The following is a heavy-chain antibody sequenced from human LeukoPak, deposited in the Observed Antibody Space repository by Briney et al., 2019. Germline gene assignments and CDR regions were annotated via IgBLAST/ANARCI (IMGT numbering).Heavy chain of an antibody. CDR3: ARDFGLTTGDY. V-gene: IGHV3-30-3*01. Sequence: GRSLRLSCAASGFTFSSYAMHWVRQAPGKGLEWVAVISYDGSNKYYADSVKGRFTISRDNSKNTLYLQMNSLRAEDTAVYYCARDFGLTTGDYGGQEPLVTVP. J-gene: IGHJ4*02. CDR1: GFTFSSYA. CDR2: ISYDGSNK. D-gene: IGHD4-11*01.